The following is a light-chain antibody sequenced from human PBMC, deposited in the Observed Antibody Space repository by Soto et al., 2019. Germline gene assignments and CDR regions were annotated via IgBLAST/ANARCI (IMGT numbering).Light chain of an antibody. J-gene: IGLJ3*02. CDR1: SSDIGTYNF. CDR2: DVT. CDR3: CSYAGTYTLV. Sequence: SALTQPRSVSGSPGQSVTFSCIGTSSDIGTYNFVSWYQQYPGKAPKLMIYDVTKRPSGVPHRFSGSKSGNTASLTISGLQAEDEADYYCCSYAGTYTLVFGGGTKVTVL. V-gene: IGLV2-11*01.